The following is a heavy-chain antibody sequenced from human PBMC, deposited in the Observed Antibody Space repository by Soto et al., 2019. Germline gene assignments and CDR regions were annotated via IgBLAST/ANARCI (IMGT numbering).Heavy chain of an antibody. CDR2: IYNSGNT. CDR3: ARGPYSSGWYCFDP. Sequence: SETLSLTCTVSGGSISGYYWSWIRQPAGKGLEWIGRIYNSGNTNYNPSLKRRVTMSVDTSKNQFSLMLSSVTAADTAVYYCARGPYSSGWYCFDPWGQGTLV. D-gene: IGHD6-19*01. CDR1: GGSISGYY. V-gene: IGHV4-4*07. J-gene: IGHJ5*02.